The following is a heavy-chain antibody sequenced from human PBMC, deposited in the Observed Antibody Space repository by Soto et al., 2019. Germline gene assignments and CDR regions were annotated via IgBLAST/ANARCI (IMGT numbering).Heavy chain of an antibody. CDR2: IRSKANSYAT. CDR3: TRQPVSSSIQDMDV. Sequence: EVQLVESGGGLVQPGGSLKLSCAASGFTFSGSAMHWVRQASGKGLEWVGRIRSKANSYATAYAASVKGRFTISRDDSKNRAYLQMNSLKTEDTAVYYCTRQPVSSSIQDMDVWGKGTTVTVSS. D-gene: IGHD6-13*01. J-gene: IGHJ6*03. CDR1: GFTFSGSA. V-gene: IGHV3-73*01.